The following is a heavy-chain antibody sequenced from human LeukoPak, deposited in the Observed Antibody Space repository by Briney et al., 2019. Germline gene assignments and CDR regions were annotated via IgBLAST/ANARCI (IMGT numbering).Heavy chain of an antibody. D-gene: IGHD3-22*01. J-gene: IGHJ4*02. CDR3: AREPIRPPYYYDSSGYYSKDY. CDR1: GFTFSSYS. V-gene: IGHV3-21*01. CDR2: ISSSSSSYI. Sequence: GGSLRLSCAASGFTFSSYSMNWVRQAPGKGLEWVSSISSSSSSYIYYADSVKGRFTISRDNAKNSLYLQMNSLRAEDTAVYYCAREPIRPPYYYDSSGYYSKDYWGQGTLVTVSS.